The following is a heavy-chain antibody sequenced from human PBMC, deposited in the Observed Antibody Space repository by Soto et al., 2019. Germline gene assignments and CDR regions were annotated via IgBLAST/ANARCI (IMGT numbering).Heavy chain of an antibody. CDR3: AKGSGYIMLDY. Sequence: PSETLSLTCTVSGGSISSYYWSWIRQPPGKGLEWIGYIYYSGSTNYNPSLKSRVTISVDTSKNSVSLQMNSLRVEDTAVYYCAKGSGYIMLDYWGQGTLVTVSS. CDR2: IYYSGST. V-gene: IGHV4-59*12. D-gene: IGHD5-12*01. J-gene: IGHJ4*02. CDR1: GGSISSYY.